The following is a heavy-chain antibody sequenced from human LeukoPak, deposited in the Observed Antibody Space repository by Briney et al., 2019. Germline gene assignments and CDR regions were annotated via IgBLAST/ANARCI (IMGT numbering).Heavy chain of an antibody. CDR1: GGSISSYY. Sequence: SETLSLTCTVSGGSISSYYWSWIRQPPGKGLEWNGYIYYSGSTNYNPSLKSRVTISVDTSKNQFSLKLSSVTAADTAVYYCARTSIAAPIYYYGMDVWGQGTTVTVSS. J-gene: IGHJ6*02. D-gene: IGHD6-6*01. V-gene: IGHV4-59*08. CDR3: ARTSIAAPIYYYGMDV. CDR2: IYYSGST.